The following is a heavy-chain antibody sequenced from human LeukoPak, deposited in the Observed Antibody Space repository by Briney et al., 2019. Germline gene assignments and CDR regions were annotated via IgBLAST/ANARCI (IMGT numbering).Heavy chain of an antibody. J-gene: IGHJ6*02. CDR2: ISSSGSTI. CDR3: ARPQNVLLWLGELFFGMDV. D-gene: IGHD3-10*01. CDR1: GFTFSSYG. V-gene: IGHV3-48*03. Sequence: GGSLRLSCAASGFTFSSYGMNWVRQAPGKGLEWVSYISSSGSTIYYADSVKGRFTISRDNAKNPLYLQMNSLRAEDTAVYYCARPQNVLLWLGELFFGMDVWGQGTTVTVSS.